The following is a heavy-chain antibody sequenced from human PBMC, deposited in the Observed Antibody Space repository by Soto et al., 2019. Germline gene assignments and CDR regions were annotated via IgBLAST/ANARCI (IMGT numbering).Heavy chain of an antibody. Sequence: SETLSLTCTVSGGSITSSSYYWGWIRQPPGKGFELFGSIFYSGISYYNPSLKSRVTISVDTSKNQFSLKLSSVTAADTAVYYCATQEVGGSYVYTFDPWGQGTLVTVSS. D-gene: IGHD1-26*01. CDR3: ATQEVGGSYVYTFDP. CDR2: IFYSGIS. V-gene: IGHV4-39*01. CDR1: GGSITSSSYY. J-gene: IGHJ5*02.